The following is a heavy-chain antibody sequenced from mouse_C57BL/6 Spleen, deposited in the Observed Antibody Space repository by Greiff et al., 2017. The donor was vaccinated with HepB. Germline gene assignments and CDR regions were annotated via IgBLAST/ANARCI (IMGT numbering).Heavy chain of an antibody. V-gene: IGHV1-20*01. CDR1: GYSFTGYF. D-gene: IGHD1-1*01. CDR2: INPYNGDT. Sequence: EVQLQQSGPELVKPGDSVKISCKASGYSFTGYFMNWVMQSHGKSLEWIGRINPYNGDTFYNQKFKGKATLTVDKSSNTAHMELRSLTSEDSAVYYCARKAYVSSYGWYFDVWGTGTTVTVSS. J-gene: IGHJ1*03. CDR3: ARKAYVSSYGWYFDV.